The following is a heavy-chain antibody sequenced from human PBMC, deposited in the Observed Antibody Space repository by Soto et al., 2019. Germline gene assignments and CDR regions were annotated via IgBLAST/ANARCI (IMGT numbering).Heavy chain of an antibody. V-gene: IGHV4-39*01. D-gene: IGHD2-15*01. Sequence: SETLSLTCTVSGGSISSSSYYWGWIRQPPGKGLEWIGSIYYSGSTYYNQSLKSRVTISVDTSKNQFSLKLSSVTAADTAVYYCARRRAAVVAATHWFDPWGQGTLVTVSS. J-gene: IGHJ5*02. CDR2: IYYSGST. CDR1: GGSISSSSYY. CDR3: ARRRAAVVAATHWFDP.